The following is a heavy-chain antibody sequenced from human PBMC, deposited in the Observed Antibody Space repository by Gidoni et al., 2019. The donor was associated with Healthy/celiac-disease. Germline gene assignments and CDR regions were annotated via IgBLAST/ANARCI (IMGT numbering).Heavy chain of an antibody. D-gene: IGHD2-15*01. CDR1: GFTFSRYS. V-gene: IGHV3-21*01. CDR3: ARDSTPFRYPRYYFDY. Sequence: EVQLVESGGGLVKPGGSLRLSCAASGFTFSRYSMNWVRQAPGKGLEWVSSISSSSSYIYYADSVKGRFTISRDNAKNSLYLQMNSLRAEDTAVYYCARDSTPFRYPRYYFDYWGQGTLVTVSS. J-gene: IGHJ4*02. CDR2: ISSSSSYI.